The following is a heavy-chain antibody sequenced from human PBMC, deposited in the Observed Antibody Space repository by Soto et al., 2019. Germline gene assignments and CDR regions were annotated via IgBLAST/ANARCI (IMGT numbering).Heavy chain of an antibody. CDR3: TSRITIFGVVIIELDY. CDR1: GFTFSNAW. Sequence: GGSLRLSCAASGFTFSNAWMNWVRQAPGKGLEWVGRIKSKTDGGTTDYAAPVKGRFTISRDDSKNTLYLQMNSLKTEDTAVYYCTSRITIFGVVIIELDYWGQGTLVTVSS. CDR2: IKSKTDGGTT. V-gene: IGHV3-15*07. J-gene: IGHJ4*02. D-gene: IGHD3-3*01.